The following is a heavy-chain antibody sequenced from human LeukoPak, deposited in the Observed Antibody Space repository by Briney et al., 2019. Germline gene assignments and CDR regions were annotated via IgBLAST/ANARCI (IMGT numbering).Heavy chain of an antibody. J-gene: IGHJ4*02. CDR3: ASTLVRGGSRWEDYFDY. V-gene: IGHV4-39*01. CDR2: THYSGTT. Sequence: SETLSLTCTVSGGSISSGGYYWGWIRQPPGQGLEWNASTHYSGTTYYNPSLKSRVTISVDTTQNQFSLKVKSVIAADTAVYYCASTLVRGGSRWEDYFDYWGQGAQVTVSS. D-gene: IGHD3-10*01. CDR1: GGSISSGGYY.